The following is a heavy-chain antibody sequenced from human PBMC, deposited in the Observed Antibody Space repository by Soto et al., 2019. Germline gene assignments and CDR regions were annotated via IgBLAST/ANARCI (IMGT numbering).Heavy chain of an antibody. CDR3: ARRPLCSSTSCAPGVYYYYGMDV. V-gene: IGHV5-10-1*01. CDR2: IDPSDSYT. Sequence: PGESLKISCKGSGYSFTSYWISWVRQMPGKGLEWMGRIDPSDSYTNYSPSFQGHVTISADKSISTAYLQWSSLKASDTAMYYCARRPLCSSTSCAPGVYYYYGMDVWVQGTTVTVSS. D-gene: IGHD2-2*01. J-gene: IGHJ6*02. CDR1: GYSFTSYW.